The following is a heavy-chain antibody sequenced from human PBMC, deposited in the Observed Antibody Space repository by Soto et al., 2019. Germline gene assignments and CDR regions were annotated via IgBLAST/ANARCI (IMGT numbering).Heavy chain of an antibody. Sequence: QVQLQESGPGLVKPSETLSLTCTVSGASISSYYWSWIRQPPGKGLEWVGFIFHSGSTNCNPSLKSPVTFSVDTSRNQCSLKLTSVTAADTAVYYCSRVQKGRPHVDCWGRGILITVSS. CDR1: GASISSYY. D-gene: IGHD3-10*01. J-gene: IGHJ4*02. CDR3: SRVQKGRPHVDC. V-gene: IGHV4-59*01. CDR2: IFHSGST.